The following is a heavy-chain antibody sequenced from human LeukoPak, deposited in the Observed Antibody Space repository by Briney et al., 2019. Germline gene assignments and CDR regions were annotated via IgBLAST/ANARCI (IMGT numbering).Heavy chain of an antibody. CDR3: ARASADYFDY. J-gene: IGHJ4*02. V-gene: IGHV3-21*01. CDR2: ISSSSSYI. D-gene: IGHD3-10*01. CDR1: GFTFSSYA. Sequence: GGSLRLSCAASGFTFSSYAMSWVRQAPGKGLEWVSSISSSSSYIYYADSVKGRFTISRDNAKNSLYLQMNSLRAEDTAVYYCARASADYFDYWGQGTLVTVSS.